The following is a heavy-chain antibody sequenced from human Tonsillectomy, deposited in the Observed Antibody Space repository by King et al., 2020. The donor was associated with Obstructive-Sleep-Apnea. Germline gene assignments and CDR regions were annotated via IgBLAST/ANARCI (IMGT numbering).Heavy chain of an antibody. J-gene: IGHJ4*02. D-gene: IGHD3-3*02. V-gene: IGHV2-5*02. Sequence: ITLKESGPTLVKPTQTLTLTCTFSGFSLITGVGVGWIRQPPGKALDWLALIYWDDDKRYSPSLKSRLSITKDSSKNQVVLTMTNMDPVDAVTYFCARIRGDLFFDYWGQGTLVTVSS. CDR3: ARIRGDLFFDY. CDR2: IYWDDDK. CDR1: GFSLITGVG.